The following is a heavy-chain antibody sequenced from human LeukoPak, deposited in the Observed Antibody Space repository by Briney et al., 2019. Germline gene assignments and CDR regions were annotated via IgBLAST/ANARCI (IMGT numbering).Heavy chain of an antibody. V-gene: IGHV1-18*01. D-gene: IGHD2-2*01. CDR3: AXXXXXXSSXSXYVXSVDYYYXGXDV. Sequence: GASVKVSCKASGYTFTSYGISWVRQAPGQGLEWMGWISAYNGNTNYAQKLQGRVTMTTDTSTSTAYMELRSLRSDDTAGYYCAXXXXXXSSXSXYVXSVDYYYXGXDVWGQXXXVTV. J-gene: IGHJ6*02. CDR2: ISAYNGNT. CDR1: GYTFTSYG.